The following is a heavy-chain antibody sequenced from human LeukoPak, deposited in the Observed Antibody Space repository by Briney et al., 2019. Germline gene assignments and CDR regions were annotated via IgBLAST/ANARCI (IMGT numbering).Heavy chain of an antibody. J-gene: IGHJ4*02. Sequence: GRSLRLSCAASGFTFSSYGMHWVRQAPGKGLEWVAVIWYDGRDKYYADSVKGRFTISRDSSKNMLYLQMNSLRAEDTAMYYCARNFRSGSLDYWGQGTLVTVSS. CDR3: ARNFRSGSLDY. CDR1: GFTFSSYG. D-gene: IGHD3-10*01. V-gene: IGHV3-33*01. CDR2: IWYDGRDK.